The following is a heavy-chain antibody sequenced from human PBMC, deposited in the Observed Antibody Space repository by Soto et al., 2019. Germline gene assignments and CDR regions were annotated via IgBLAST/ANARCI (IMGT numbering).Heavy chain of an antibody. CDR2: TYTGGTT. CDR1: GFTMSDNY. V-gene: IGHV3-53*04. CDR3: ARNLRLVGFGEYDL. D-gene: IGHD3-10*01. J-gene: IGHJ2*01. Sequence: EVQLVESGGGLVQPGGSLRLSCAASGFTMSDNYMSWVRQAPGKGLEWVSVTYTGGTTYYADSVKGRFTISRHNSNNTVYLQMNGLRAEDTAVYYCARNLRLVGFGEYDLWGRGTLVTVSS.